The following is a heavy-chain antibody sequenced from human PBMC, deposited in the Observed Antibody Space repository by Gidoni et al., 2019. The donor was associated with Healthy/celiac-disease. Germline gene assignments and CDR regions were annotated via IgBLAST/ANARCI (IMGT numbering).Heavy chain of an antibody. Sequence: QVQLVESGGGVVQPGRSLRLSCAASGFTFSSYGMHWVRQAPGKGLEWVAVIWYDGSNKYYADSVKGRFTISRDNSKNTLYLQMNSLRAEDTAVYYCARDPARDGHYYYYGMDVWGQGTTVTVSS. V-gene: IGHV3-33*01. CDR2: IWYDGSNK. CDR3: ARDPARDGHYYYYGMDV. CDR1: GFTFSSYG. J-gene: IGHJ6*02.